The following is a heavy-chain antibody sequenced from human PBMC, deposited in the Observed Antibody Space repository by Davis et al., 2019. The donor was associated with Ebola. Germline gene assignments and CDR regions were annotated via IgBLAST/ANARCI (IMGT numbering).Heavy chain of an antibody. CDR3: ARALTMVRGANY. J-gene: IGHJ4*02. CDR1: GFTFSSYA. V-gene: IGHV3-7*01. Sequence: PGGSLRLSCAASGFTFSSYAMSWVRQAPGKGLEWVANIKQDGSEKYYVDSVKGRFTISRDNAKNSLYLQMNSLRAEDTAVYYCARALTMVRGANYWGQGTLVTVSS. D-gene: IGHD3-10*01. CDR2: IKQDGSEK.